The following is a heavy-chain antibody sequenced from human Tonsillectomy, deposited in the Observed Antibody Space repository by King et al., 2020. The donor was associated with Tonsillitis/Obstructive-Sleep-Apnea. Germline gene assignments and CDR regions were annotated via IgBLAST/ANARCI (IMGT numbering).Heavy chain of an antibody. D-gene: IGHD4-17*01. Sequence: VQLVESGGGVVQPGRSLRLSCAASGFTFSNYGMHWVRQAPGKGLEWVSLISYDGSDKSNAESVKGRFTISRDNSRNTLYLQMNSLRAEDTAVYYCARDRAGYGDLNTLDIWGQGTTVTVSS. CDR1: GFTFSNYG. V-gene: IGHV3-30*05. CDR3: ARDRAGYGDLNTLDI. CDR2: ISYDGSDK. J-gene: IGHJ3*02.